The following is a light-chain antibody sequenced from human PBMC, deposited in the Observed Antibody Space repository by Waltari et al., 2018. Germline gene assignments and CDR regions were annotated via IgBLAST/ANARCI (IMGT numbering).Light chain of an antibody. CDR1: RSDIGPYKY. J-gene: IGLJ2*01. V-gene: IGLV2-8*01. CDR3: SSYAGSNKLI. Sequence: QSALTQPPSASGSPGQTVIISCTGPRSDIGPYKYVSWYQQIPGRAPALIIYEVDRRPPGVPDRFSGSKSGNTASLTVSGLQTEDEGDYYCSSYAGSNKLIFGGVTKLTVL. CDR2: EVD.